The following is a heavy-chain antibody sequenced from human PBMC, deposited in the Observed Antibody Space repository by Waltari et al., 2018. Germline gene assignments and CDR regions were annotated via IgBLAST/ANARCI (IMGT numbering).Heavy chain of an antibody. J-gene: IGHJ4*02. CDR2: INPNSGGT. V-gene: IGHV1-2*02. Sequence: GYTFTGYYMHWVRQAPGQGLEWMGWINPNSGGTNYAQKFQGRVTMTRDTSISTAYMELSRLRSDDTAVYYCARGMRGSSWSLGDYWGQGTLVTVSS. D-gene: IGHD6-13*01. CDR3: ARGMRGSSWSLGDY. CDR1: GYTFTGYY.